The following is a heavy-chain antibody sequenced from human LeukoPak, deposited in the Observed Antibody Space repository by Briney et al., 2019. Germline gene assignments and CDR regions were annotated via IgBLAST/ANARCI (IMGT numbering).Heavy chain of an antibody. CDR1: GGSFSGYY. CDR2: INISGST. V-gene: IGHV4-34*01. D-gene: IGHD3-22*01. J-gene: IGHJ4*02. Sequence: SETLSLTCAVYGGSFSGYYWSWIRQPPGKGLEWIGGINISGSTNYNPSLKSRVTISVDTSKNQFSLKLSSVAAADTAGYYCAGYFSGYFDYCGQGTLVTVSS. CDR3: AGYFSGYFDY.